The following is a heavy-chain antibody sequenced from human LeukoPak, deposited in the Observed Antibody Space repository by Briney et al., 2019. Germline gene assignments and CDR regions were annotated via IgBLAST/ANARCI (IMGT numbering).Heavy chain of an antibody. D-gene: IGHD6-13*01. CDR1: GFTFSSYS. J-gene: IGHJ4*02. CDR2: ISSSSSYI. Sequence: GGSLRLSCAASGFTFSSYSMNWVRQAPGKGMEWISSISSSSSYIYYADSVKGRFTISRDNAKNSLYLQMNSLRAVDTAVYYCARGKAPGGGAAAGTRYIDYWGQGTLVTVSS. V-gene: IGHV3-21*01. CDR3: ARGKAPGGGAAAGTRYIDY.